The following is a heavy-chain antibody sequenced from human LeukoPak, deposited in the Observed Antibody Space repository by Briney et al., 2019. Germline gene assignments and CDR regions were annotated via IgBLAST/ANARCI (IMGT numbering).Heavy chain of an antibody. Sequence: PGGSLRLSCAASGFTFSGSAMHWVRQASGKGLEWVGRIRSKAKTYATGYAASVKGRFTISRDDSKNTAYLQMNSLKIEDTAVYYCTRSHDGYNLGYWGQGTLVTVSS. J-gene: IGHJ4*02. CDR2: IRSKAKTYAT. D-gene: IGHD5-24*01. CDR1: GFTFSGSA. CDR3: TRSHDGYNLGY. V-gene: IGHV3-73*01.